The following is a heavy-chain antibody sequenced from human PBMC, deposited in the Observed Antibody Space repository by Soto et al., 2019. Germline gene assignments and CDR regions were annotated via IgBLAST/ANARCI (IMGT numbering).Heavy chain of an antibody. Sequence: GGSLRLSCAASGFPFSSYSMNWVRQAPGKGLEWVSSISSSSSYIYYADSVKGRFTISRDNAKNSLYLQMNSLRAEDTAVYYCARDLLSAAGKPLYDPWGQGTLVTVSS. J-gene: IGHJ5*02. D-gene: IGHD6-13*01. CDR3: ARDLLSAAGKPLYDP. V-gene: IGHV3-21*01. CDR1: GFPFSSYS. CDR2: ISSSSSYI.